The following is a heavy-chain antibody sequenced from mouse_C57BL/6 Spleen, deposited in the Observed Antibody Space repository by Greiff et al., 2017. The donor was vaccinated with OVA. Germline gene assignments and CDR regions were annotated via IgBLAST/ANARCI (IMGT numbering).Heavy chain of an antibody. CDR3: ASSRGYDYFDY. J-gene: IGHJ2*01. V-gene: IGHV1-53*01. CDR2: INPSNGGT. D-gene: IGHD2-3*01. CDR1: GYTFTSYW. Sequence: QVHVKQPGTELVKPGASVKLSCKASGYTFTSYWMHWVKQRPGQGLEWIGNINPSNGGTNYNEKFKSKATLTVDKSSSTAYMQLSSLTSEDSAVYYCASSRGYDYFDYWGQGTTLTVSS.